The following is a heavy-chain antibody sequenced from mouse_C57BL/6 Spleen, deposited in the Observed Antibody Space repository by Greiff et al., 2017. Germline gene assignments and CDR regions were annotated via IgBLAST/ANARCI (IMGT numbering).Heavy chain of an antibody. CDR3: ARPGEYDDGAYAMDY. J-gene: IGHJ4*01. D-gene: IGHD2-14*01. CDR2: ISSGGSYT. V-gene: IGHV5-6*01. Sequence: EVKVVESGGDLVKPGGSLKLSCAASGFTFSSYGMSWVRQTPDKRLEWVATISSGGSYTYYPDSVKGRFTISRDNAKNTLYLQMSSLKSEDTAMYYCARPGEYDDGAYAMDYWGQGTSVTVSS. CDR1: GFTFSSYG.